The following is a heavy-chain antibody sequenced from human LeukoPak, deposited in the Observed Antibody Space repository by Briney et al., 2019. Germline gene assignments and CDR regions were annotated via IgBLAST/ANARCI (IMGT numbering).Heavy chain of an antibody. Sequence: SVKVSCKASGGTFSSYAISWVRQAPGQGLEWMGGIIPIFGTANYAQKFQGRVTITADESTSTAYMELSSLRSEDTAVYYCAREDLGYGSGSYNLYFDYWGQGTLVTVSS. CDR3: AREDLGYGSGSYNLYFDY. D-gene: IGHD3-10*01. CDR2: IIPIFGTA. V-gene: IGHV1-69*13. CDR1: GGTFSSYA. J-gene: IGHJ4*02.